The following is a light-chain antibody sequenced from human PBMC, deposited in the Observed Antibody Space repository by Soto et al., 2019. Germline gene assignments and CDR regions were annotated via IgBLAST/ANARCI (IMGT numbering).Light chain of an antibody. CDR3: QQYGSSPIT. CDR1: QSVRSSY. Sequence: EIVLTQSPGTLSLSPGERATLSCRASQSVRSSYLAWYQQKPGQAPRLLIFGASSRAAGIPDRFSGSGSGTDFTLTISRLEPEDFAVYYCQQYGSSPITFGQGTRLEIK. CDR2: GAS. J-gene: IGKJ5*01. V-gene: IGKV3-20*01.